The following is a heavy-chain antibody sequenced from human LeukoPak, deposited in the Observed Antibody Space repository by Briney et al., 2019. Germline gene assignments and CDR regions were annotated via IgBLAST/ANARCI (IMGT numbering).Heavy chain of an antibody. CDR1: GGSISSYY. J-gene: IGHJ6*02. CDR3: ARDRGYHDSSGYYGYYYYYYGMDV. CDR2: IYYSGST. V-gene: IGHV4-59*01. Sequence: PSETLSLTCTVSGGSISSYYWSWIRQPPGKGLEWIGYIYYSGSTNYKPSLKSRVTISVDTSKNQFSLKLSSVTAADTAVYYCARDRGYHDSSGYYGYYYYYYGMDVWGQGTTVTVSS. D-gene: IGHD3-22*01.